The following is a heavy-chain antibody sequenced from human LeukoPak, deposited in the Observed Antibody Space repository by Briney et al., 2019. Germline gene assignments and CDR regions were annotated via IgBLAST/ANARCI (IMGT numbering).Heavy chain of an antibody. D-gene: IGHD6-19*01. CDR3: ASALRSSGWYRTV. Sequence: APVKVSCKASGYTFTSYDINWVRQATGQGLEWMGWMNPNSGNTGYAQKFQGRVTMTRNTSISTAYMELSSLRSEHTAVYYCASALRSSGWYRTVWGQGTLVTLSS. V-gene: IGHV1-8*01. CDR1: GYTFTSYD. CDR2: MNPNSGNT. J-gene: IGHJ4*02.